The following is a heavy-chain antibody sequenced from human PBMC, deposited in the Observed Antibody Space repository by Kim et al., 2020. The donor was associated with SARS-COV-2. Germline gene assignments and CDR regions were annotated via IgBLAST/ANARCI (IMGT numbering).Heavy chain of an antibody. D-gene: IGHD3-22*01. CDR2: IYYSGST. CDR3: ARTPITMIVVVDAFDI. J-gene: IGHJ3*02. V-gene: IGHV4-31*03. CDR1: GGSISSGGYY. Sequence: SETLSLTCTVSGGSISSGGYYWSWIRQHPGKGLEWIGYIYYSGSTYYNPSIKSRVTISVDTSKNQFSLKLSSVTAADTAVYYCARTPITMIVVVDAFDIWGQGTMVTVSS.